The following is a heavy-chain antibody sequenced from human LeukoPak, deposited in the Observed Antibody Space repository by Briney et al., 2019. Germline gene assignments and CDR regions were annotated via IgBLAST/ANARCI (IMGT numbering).Heavy chain of an antibody. J-gene: IGHJ5*02. Sequence: PSETLSLTCTVYGGSLSGYYWSWIRQSPEKGLEWIGYIYYSGSTNYNPSLKSRVTISVDTSKNQFSLKLSSVTAADTAVYYCARRILGYCSGGSCYTENWFDPWGQGTLVTVSS. CDR1: GGSLSGYY. D-gene: IGHD2-15*01. CDR3: ARRILGYCSGGSCYTENWFDP. V-gene: IGHV4-59*08. CDR2: IYYSGST.